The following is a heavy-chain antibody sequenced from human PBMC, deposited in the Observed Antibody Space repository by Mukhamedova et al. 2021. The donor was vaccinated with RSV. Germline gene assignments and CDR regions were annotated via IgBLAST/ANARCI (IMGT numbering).Heavy chain of an antibody. Sequence: GLEYVSAISSNGGSTYYADSVKGRFTISRDNSKNTLYLQMSSLRAEDTAVYYCVKDSTRARYSSSWSPVNWFDPWGQGTLVTVSS. CDR3: VKDSTRARYSSSWSPVNWFDP. J-gene: IGHJ5*02. V-gene: IGHV3-64D*06. D-gene: IGHD6-13*01. CDR2: ISSNGGST.